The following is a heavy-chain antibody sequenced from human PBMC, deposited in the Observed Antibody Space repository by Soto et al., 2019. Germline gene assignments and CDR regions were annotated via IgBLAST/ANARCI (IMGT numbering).Heavy chain of an antibody. V-gene: IGHV4-34*01. CDR2: INHSGST. CDR1: GGSFSGYY. Sequence: SETLSLTCAVYGGSFSGYYWSWIRQPPGKGLEWIGEINHSGSTNYNPSLKSRVTISVDRSKNQCSLNLTSVTAADTAVYYCGRLEGLATISYYFDYWGQGALVT. CDR3: GRLEGLATISYYFDY. D-gene: IGHD3-9*01. J-gene: IGHJ4*02.